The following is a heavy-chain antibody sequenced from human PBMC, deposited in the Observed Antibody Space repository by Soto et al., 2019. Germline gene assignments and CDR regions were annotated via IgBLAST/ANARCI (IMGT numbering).Heavy chain of an antibody. D-gene: IGHD6-13*01. CDR3: ARQSSLSYNFDY. CDR1: GYSFTSYL. Sequence: PGESLKISCKGSGYSFTSYLIGWGRQMPGKGLEWMGIIYPGDSDTRYSPSFQGQVSISVDKSITTAYLQWSSLKASDTAMYYCARQSSLSYNFDYWGQGTLVTVSS. V-gene: IGHV5-51*01. CDR2: IYPGDSDT. J-gene: IGHJ4*02.